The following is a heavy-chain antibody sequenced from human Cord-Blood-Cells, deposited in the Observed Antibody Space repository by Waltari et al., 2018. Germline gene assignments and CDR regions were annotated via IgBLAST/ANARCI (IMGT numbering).Heavy chain of an antibody. CDR2: IKSKTDGGTT. CDR1: GFTFRNAW. Sequence: CAASGFTFRNAWMSWVRQAHGKGREWVGRIKSKTDGGTTDYAAPVKGRFTISRDDSKNTLYLQMNSLKTEDTAVYYCTTDRGYNWKEDYWGQGTLVTVSS. CDR3: TTDRGYNWKEDY. J-gene: IGHJ4*02. V-gene: IGHV3-15*01. D-gene: IGHD1-20*01.